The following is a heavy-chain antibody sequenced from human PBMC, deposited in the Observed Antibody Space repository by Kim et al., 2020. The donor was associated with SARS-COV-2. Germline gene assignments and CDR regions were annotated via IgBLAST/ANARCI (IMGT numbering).Heavy chain of an antibody. D-gene: IGHD3-10*01. CDR3: ARDSYGSGSYYGSFDN. CDR1: GGSVSSGSYY. CDR2: IYYSGST. Sequence: SETLSLTCTVSGGSVSSGSYYWSWIRQPPGKGLEWIGYIYYSGSTSYNPSLKSRVTISVDTSKNLFSLKLNSVTTADTAVYYCARDSYGSGSYYGSFDN. J-gene: IGHJ4*03. V-gene: IGHV4-61*01.